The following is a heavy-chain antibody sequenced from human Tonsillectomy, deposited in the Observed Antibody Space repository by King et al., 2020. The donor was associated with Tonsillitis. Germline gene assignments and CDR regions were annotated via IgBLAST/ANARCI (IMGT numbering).Heavy chain of an antibody. Sequence: VQLQESGPGLVKPSETLSLTCTVSGDSISSYYWSWIRQPPGKGLEWIGNIYYSGSTNYNPSLKSRVTISVDTSKSQFSLKVMSVSAADTAAYYCARGLAAADPFDYWGQGTLVSVSS. CDR2: IYYSGST. CDR1: GDSISSYY. J-gene: IGHJ4*02. V-gene: IGHV4-59*01. D-gene: IGHD6-13*01. CDR3: ARGLAAADPFDY.